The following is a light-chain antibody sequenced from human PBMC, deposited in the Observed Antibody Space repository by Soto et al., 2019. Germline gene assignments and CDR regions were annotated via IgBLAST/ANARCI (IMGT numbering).Light chain of an antibody. Sequence: DIQMTQSPSSLSASVGDRVTITCRASQSISTYLNWYQHKPGKAPTLLIYAASTLQSGVPSRFSGSGSGTDFTLNISGLQPEDFATYYCQQSYSTPLAFGGGTKV. CDR1: QSISTY. J-gene: IGKJ4*01. CDR3: QQSYSTPLA. CDR2: AAS. V-gene: IGKV1-39*01.